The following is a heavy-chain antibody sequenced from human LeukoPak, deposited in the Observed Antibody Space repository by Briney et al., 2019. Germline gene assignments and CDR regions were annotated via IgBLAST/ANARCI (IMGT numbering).Heavy chain of an antibody. J-gene: IGHJ4*02. CDR2: IYYSGST. CDR3: ARIYLQLVDY. Sequence: SETLSLTCTVSGGSISSSSYYWGWIRQPPGKGLAWIGSIYYSGSTYYNPSLKSRVTISVDTSKNQFSLKLSSVTAADTAVYYCARIYLQLVDYWGQGNLVTVSS. CDR1: GGSISSSSYY. D-gene: IGHD6-13*01. V-gene: IGHV4-39*01.